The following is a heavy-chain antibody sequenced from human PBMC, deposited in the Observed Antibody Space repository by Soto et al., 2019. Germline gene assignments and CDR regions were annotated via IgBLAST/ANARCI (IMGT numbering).Heavy chain of an antibody. J-gene: IGHJ4*02. CDR2: TSYDGSNN. D-gene: IGHD3-16*01. CDR3: AGWGTRGGVDV. Sequence: QVQLVESGGGVVQPGTSLRLSCVGSGFTFRSYVIHWVRQAPGKGLEWVALTSYDGSNNFYGDSVKGRFTISRDNSRNAVELQMDSPRLEDTSVYYCAGWGTRGGVDVGGEGTLVSVSS. V-gene: IGHV3-33*05. CDR1: GFTFRSYV.